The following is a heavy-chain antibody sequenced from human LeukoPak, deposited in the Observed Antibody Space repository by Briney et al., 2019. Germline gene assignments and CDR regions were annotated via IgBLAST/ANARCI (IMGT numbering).Heavy chain of an antibody. Sequence: GGSLRLSCAASGFTFDDYAMHWVRQAPGKGLEWVSLISGDGGRTYYAGSVKGRFTISRDNSKNSLYLQMNSLRTEDTALYYCAKFTGWLQSAHDYFDYWGQGTLVTVSS. V-gene: IGHV3-43*02. J-gene: IGHJ4*02. CDR2: ISGDGGRT. CDR3: AKFTGWLQSAHDYFDY. CDR1: GFTFDDYA. D-gene: IGHD5-24*01.